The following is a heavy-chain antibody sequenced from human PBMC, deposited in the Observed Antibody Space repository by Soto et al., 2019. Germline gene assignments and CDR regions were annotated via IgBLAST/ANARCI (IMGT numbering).Heavy chain of an antibody. D-gene: IGHD5-12*01. J-gene: IGHJ4*02. CDR3: VRGGYVHAFDY. CDR2: IYYSGNT. Sequence: SETLSLTCTVSGGSISYYYWGWIRQPPGKGLEWIGSIYYSGNTHYNPSLKSRVTISVDTSMNQFSLNLDSVTAVDSAVYYCVRGGYVHAFDYWGQGALVTVPQ. V-gene: IGHV4-59*01. CDR1: GGSISYYY.